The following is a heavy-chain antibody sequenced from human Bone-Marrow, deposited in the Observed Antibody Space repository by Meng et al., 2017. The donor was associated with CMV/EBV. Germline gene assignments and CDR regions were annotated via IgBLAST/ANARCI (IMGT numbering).Heavy chain of an antibody. CDR3: AREGSGNWWTVTTSNYYYYYGMDV. V-gene: IGHV3-21*01. D-gene: IGHD4-11*01. CDR2: ISSSSSYI. J-gene: IGHJ6*02. Sequence: GGSLRLSCAASGFTFSSYSMNWVRQAPGKGLEWVSSISSSSSYIYYADSVKGRFTISRDNAKNSLYLQMNSLRAEDTAVYYCAREGSGNWWTVTTSNYYYYYGMDVWGQGTTVTVSS. CDR1: GFTFSSYS.